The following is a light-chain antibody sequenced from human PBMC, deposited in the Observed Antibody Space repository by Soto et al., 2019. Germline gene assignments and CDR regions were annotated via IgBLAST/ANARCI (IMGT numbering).Light chain of an antibody. Sequence: DIHMTHSPSTLSASVGDRVTITCRATESIRSWLAWYQQKPGKAPKLLIYDASTLETGVPSRFSGSGSGTEFTLTISSLQPDDFATYYCHQYNSYSPTFGQGTKVDIK. J-gene: IGKJ1*01. CDR2: DAS. CDR3: HQYNSYSPT. V-gene: IGKV1-5*01. CDR1: ESIRSW.